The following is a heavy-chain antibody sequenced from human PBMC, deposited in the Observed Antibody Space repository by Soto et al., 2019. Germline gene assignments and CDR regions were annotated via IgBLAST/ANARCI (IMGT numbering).Heavy chain of an antibody. V-gene: IGHV3-21*04. Sequence: PGGSLRLSCAASGFTFSSYSMNWVRQAPGKGLEWVSSISSSSSYIYYADSVKGRFTISRDNAKNSLYLQMNSLRAEDTAVYYRARDQVPAPNGAQNRLHSYYVRDVWVNGTRVTVSS. D-gene: IGHD2-2*01. CDR2: ISSSSSYI. J-gene: IGHJ6*04. CDR3: ARDQVPAPNGAQNRLHSYYVRDV. CDR1: GFTFSSYS.